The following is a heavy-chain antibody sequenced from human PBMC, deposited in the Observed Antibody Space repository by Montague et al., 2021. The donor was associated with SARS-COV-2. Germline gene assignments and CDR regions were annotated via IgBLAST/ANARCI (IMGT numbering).Heavy chain of an antibody. D-gene: IGHD6-13*01. CDR1: GGSISSSSYY. CDR2: IYYSGSA. J-gene: IGHJ6*02. Sequence: TLSLTCTVSGGSISSSSYYWGWIRQPPGKGLEWIGSIYYSGSAYYNPSLKSRVTISVDTSKNQFSLKLSSVTAADTAVYYCARVGRQQLVRLSGMDVWGQGTTVTVSS. CDR3: ARVGRQQLVRLSGMDV. V-gene: IGHV4-39*07.